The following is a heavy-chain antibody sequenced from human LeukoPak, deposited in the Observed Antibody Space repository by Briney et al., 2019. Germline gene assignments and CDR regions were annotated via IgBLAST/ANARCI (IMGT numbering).Heavy chain of an antibody. D-gene: IGHD2-15*01. V-gene: IGHV7-4-1*02. CDR2: INTNTGTP. CDR3: AKERLDCSGVRCYRTFDP. CDR1: GYTFTSYA. Sequence: ASVKVSCKASGYTFTSYAMNWVRQAPGQGLEWMGWINTNTGTPTYAQDFTGRFVFSLDTSVSTAYLQISSLKTEDSAVYYCAKERLDCSGVRCYRTFDPWGQGTLVTVSS. J-gene: IGHJ5*02.